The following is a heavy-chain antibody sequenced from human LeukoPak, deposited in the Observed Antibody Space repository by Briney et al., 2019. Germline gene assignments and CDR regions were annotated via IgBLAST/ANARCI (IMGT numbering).Heavy chain of an antibody. D-gene: IGHD6-19*01. CDR1: GFTFSTYW. J-gene: IGHJ5*02. Sequence: GALRLSCAASGFTFSTYWMSWARQAPGKGLEWVAKMNQDGSSTSYVDSVKGRFTISRDNAKNSLYLQMNSLRAEDTAVYYCASADSGRNSFAPWGQGTLVIVSS. CDR3: ASADSGRNSFAP. V-gene: IGHV3-7*01. CDR2: MNQDGSST.